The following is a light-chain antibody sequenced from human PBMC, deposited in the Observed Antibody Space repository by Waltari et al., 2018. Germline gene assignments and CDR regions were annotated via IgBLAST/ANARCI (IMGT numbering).Light chain of an antibody. J-gene: IGLJ2*01. CDR2: SNN. Sequence: QSVLTQPPSVSGTPGQRVSISCSGSSSNIGSKSVNWYQQVPGTAPKLLIYSNNQRPSGVPDRSSCSKSGTSASLAISGLQSEDEADYYCATWDDSLNGLFGGGTKLTVL. V-gene: IGLV1-44*01. CDR3: ATWDDSLNGL. CDR1: SSNIGSKS.